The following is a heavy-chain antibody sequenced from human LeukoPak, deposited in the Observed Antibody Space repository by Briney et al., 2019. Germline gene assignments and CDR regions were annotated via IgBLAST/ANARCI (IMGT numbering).Heavy chain of an antibody. D-gene: IGHD4-17*01. CDR2: IKQDGSEK. CDR3: ARDRLYGPPDY. V-gene: IGHV3-7*01. J-gene: IGHJ4*02. Sequence: GGSLRLSCAAPGFIFSSYWMGWVRQAPGKGLEWVANIKQDGSEKYYVDSVKGRFTISRDNAKHSLSLQMNSLRAEDTAVYYCARDRLYGPPDYWGQGTLVTVSS. CDR1: GFIFSSYW.